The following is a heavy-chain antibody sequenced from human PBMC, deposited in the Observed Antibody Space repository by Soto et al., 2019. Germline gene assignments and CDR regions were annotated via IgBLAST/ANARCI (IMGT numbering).Heavy chain of an antibody. Sequence: QVQLVESGGGVVQPGRSLRLSCAASGFIFSTYGMHWVRQAPGKGLEWLSVISYDGNNKYYADSVKGRFTISRDNSKNTLWLQMDSLRTEDTAVYYCAKDLPLTTITTLGDWGQGTLVTVSS. V-gene: IGHV3-30*18. J-gene: IGHJ4*02. CDR3: AKDLPLTTITTLGD. CDR1: GFIFSTYG. CDR2: ISYDGNNK. D-gene: IGHD4-17*01.